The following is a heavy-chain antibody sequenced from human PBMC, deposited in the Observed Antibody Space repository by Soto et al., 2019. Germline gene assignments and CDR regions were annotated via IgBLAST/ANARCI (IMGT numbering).Heavy chain of an antibody. CDR3: ATLRLITIFGVAPTFDP. J-gene: IGHJ5*02. CDR1: GDSVSSNSAA. D-gene: IGHD3-3*01. V-gene: IGHV6-1*01. CDR2: TYYRSKWYN. Sequence: SQTLSLTCAISGDSVSSNSAAWNWIRQSPSRGLEWLGRTYYRSKWYNDYAVSVKSRITINPDTSKNQFSLQLNSVTPEDTAVYYCATLRLITIFGVAPTFDPWGQGTLVTVSS.